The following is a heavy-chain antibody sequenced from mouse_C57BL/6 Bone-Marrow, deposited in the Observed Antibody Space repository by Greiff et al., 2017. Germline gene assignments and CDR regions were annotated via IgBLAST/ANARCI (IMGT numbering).Heavy chain of an antibody. CDR1: GYSITSGYY. CDR3: AKSLYDYDGAMDY. J-gene: IGHJ4*01. CDR2: ISYDGSN. D-gene: IGHD2-4*01. V-gene: IGHV3-6*01. Sequence: DVQLQESGPGLVKPSQSLSLTCSVTGYSITSGYYWNWIRQFPGNKLEWMGYISYDGSNNYNPSLKNRISITRDTSKNQFYLKLNSVTTEDTATYYCAKSLYDYDGAMDYWGQGTSVTVSA.